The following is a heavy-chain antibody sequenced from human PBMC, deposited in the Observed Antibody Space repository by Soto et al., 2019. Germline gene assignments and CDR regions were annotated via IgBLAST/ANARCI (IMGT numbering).Heavy chain of an antibody. J-gene: IGHJ5*02. V-gene: IGHV1-69*04. CDR2: IIPILGIA. CDR3: ARDMSLGPDYYDSRGVSWFDP. CDR1: GGTFSSYT. Sequence: SVKVSCKASGGTFSSYTISWVRQAPGQGLEWMGRIIPILGIANYAQKFQGRVTITADKSTSTAYMELSSLRSEDTAVYYCARDMSLGPDYYDSRGVSWFDPWGQGTLVTVSS. D-gene: IGHD3-22*01.